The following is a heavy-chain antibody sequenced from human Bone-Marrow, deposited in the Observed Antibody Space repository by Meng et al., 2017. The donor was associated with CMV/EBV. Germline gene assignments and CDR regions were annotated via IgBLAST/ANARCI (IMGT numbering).Heavy chain of an antibody. Sequence: GESLKISCSASGFTFSNFAMSWVRQAPGKGLEWVSSIGSSGGGTYYADSMKGRFTISRDNSKNTLYLQVSSLRGEDTAVYHCAKRPGGSGDYRGRGTMVTV. CDR2: IGSSGGGT. J-gene: IGHJ4*02. CDR1: GFTFSNFA. D-gene: IGHD3-10*01. V-gene: IGHV3-23*01. CDR3: AKRPGGSGDY.